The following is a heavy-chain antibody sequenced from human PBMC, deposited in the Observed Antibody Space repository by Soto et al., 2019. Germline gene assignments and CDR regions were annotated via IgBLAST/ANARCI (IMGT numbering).Heavy chain of an antibody. J-gene: IGHJ4*02. Sequence: EVQLLESGGGLVQPGGSLRLSCVASGFTFSSYAMSWVRQAPGKGLEWVSTISGSGYSTYYADSVKGRFTISRDNSKNTRYLHLNSLRAEDTALHYCAKEWSDRGGYWDYWGQGTLVTVSS. CDR1: GFTFSSYA. CDR2: ISGSGYST. V-gene: IGHV3-23*01. D-gene: IGHD3-22*01. CDR3: AKEWSDRGGYWDY.